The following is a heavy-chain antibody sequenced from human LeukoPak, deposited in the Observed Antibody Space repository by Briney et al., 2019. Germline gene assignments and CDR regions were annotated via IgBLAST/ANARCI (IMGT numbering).Heavy chain of an antibody. D-gene: IGHD3-22*01. V-gene: IGHV5-51*01. J-gene: IGHJ4*02. CDR3: VRRTNDRSGFYYFDY. CDR2: IYPGDSDI. Sequence: GESLKISCKGSGYSFTSYWIGWVRQMPGKGLEWMGIIYPGDSDIRYSPSLQGQVTISVDKSINTAYLQWSTLKASDTAMYYCVRRTNDRSGFYYFDYWGQGTLVTVSS. CDR1: GYSFTSYW.